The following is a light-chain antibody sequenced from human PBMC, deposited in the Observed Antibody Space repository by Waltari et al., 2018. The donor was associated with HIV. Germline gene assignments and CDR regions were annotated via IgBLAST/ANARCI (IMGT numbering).Light chain of an antibody. CDR3: AAWDDSLNGPM. V-gene: IGLV1-44*01. CDR1: GPNIGSID. Sequence: QSVLTQPPSASGPPGQRVTIPCSGIGPNIGSIDLTWYQQLPGTAPKLLIYSNNQRPSGVPDRFSGSKSGTSASLAISGLQSEDDADYYCAAWDDSLNGPMFGGGTKLTVL. CDR2: SNN. J-gene: IGLJ3*02.